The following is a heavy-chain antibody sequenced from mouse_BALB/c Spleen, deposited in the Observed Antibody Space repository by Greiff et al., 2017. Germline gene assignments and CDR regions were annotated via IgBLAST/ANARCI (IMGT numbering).Heavy chain of an antibody. CDR1: GFTFNTYA. CDR3: VRRDSSGYVPFAY. CDR2: IRSKSNNYAT. Sequence: EVQLVESGGGLVQPKGSLKLSCAASGFTFNTYAMNWVRQAPGKGLEWVARIRSKSNNYATYYADSVKDRFTISRDDSQSMLYLQMNNLKTEDTAMYYCVRRDSSGYVPFAYWGQGTLVTVSA. D-gene: IGHD3-2*01. V-gene: IGHV10-1*02. J-gene: IGHJ3*01.